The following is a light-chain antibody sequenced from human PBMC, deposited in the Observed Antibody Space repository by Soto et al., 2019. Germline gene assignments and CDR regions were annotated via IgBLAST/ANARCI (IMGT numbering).Light chain of an antibody. Sequence: EIVMAQSQATLPVSPAERFTFCFRASQSVTTSLAWYQHKPGQAPRLLISGASTGATGIPARFSGSGSGTEFTLTINSLQSEDFAIYYCQQYNNWPVTFGGGTKVDNK. CDR2: GAS. V-gene: IGKV3-15*01. J-gene: IGKJ4*01. CDR1: QSVTTS. CDR3: QQYNNWPVT.